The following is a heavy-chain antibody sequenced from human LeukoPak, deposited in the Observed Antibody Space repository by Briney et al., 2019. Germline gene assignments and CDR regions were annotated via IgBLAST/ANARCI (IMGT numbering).Heavy chain of an antibody. CDR2: INWNGGST. V-gene: IGHV3-20*04. D-gene: IGHD2-21*02. Sequence: GGSLRLSCAASGFTFGNYGMSWVRHAPGKGLEWVSGINWNGGSTGYADSVEGRFTISRDNAKNSQYLQMNSLRVEDTALYYCARAQTYGDSRLLLDYWGQGTLVTVSS. CDR1: GFTFGNYG. CDR3: ARAQTYGDSRLLLDY. J-gene: IGHJ4*02.